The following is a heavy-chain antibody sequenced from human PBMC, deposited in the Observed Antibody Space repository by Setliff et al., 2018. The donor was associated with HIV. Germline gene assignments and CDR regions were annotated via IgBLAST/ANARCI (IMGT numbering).Heavy chain of an antibody. D-gene: IGHD6-13*01. CDR1: GGSFSGYF. V-gene: IGHV4-34*01. J-gene: IGHJ6*03. CDR3: ARASTGYSSIWYRNGLTYYNYMDV. CDR2: INHGGDT. Sequence: YGGSFSGYFWTWIRQPPQKRLEWIGEINHGGDTNYNPSLKSRVSMSVDTSKNQFSLRLSSVTAADTAVFYCARASTGYSSIWYRNGLTYYNYMDVWGRGTKVTVS.